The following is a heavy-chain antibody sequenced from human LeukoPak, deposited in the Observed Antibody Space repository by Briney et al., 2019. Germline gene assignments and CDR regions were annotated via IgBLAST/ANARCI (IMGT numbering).Heavy chain of an antibody. D-gene: IGHD6-19*01. V-gene: IGHV4-59*01. Sequence: TSETLSLTCTVSGVSITSYFWSRIRQPPGRGLEGFGYIYHSGTTNSHPSLKSRVSISLDTSKNQFSLKLSSGTAADTVVYYCARSRVPGAWGQGTLVTASS. CDR3: ARSRVPGA. J-gene: IGHJ4*02. CDR2: IYHSGTT. CDR1: GVSITSYF.